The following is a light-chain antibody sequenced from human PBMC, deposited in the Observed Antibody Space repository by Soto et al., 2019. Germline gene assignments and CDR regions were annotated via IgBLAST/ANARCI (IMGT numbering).Light chain of an antibody. Sequence: DIQMTQSPSSLSASVGDRVTITCRASQGISTYLNWYQQKPGKAPKVLIYDASSLQSGVPSRFSGSGSETDFTLTISSLQPEDFATYSCQQSNSITWTFGQGTKVDIK. CDR3: QQSNSITWT. J-gene: IGKJ1*01. V-gene: IGKV1-39*01. CDR1: QGISTY. CDR2: DAS.